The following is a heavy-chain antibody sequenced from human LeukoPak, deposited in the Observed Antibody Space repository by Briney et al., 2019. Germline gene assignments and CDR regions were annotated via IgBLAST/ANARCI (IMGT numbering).Heavy chain of an antibody. J-gene: IGHJ4*02. CDR2: ISGSGGST. V-gene: IGHV3-23*01. Sequence: GGSLRLSCAASGFTFSSYGMSWVRQAPGKGLEWVSAISGSGGSTYYADSVKGRFTISRDNSKNTLYLQMNSLRAEDTAVYFCAKDLTGANDYWGQGTQVTVSS. CDR1: GFTFSSYG. D-gene: IGHD1-26*01. CDR3: AKDLTGANDY.